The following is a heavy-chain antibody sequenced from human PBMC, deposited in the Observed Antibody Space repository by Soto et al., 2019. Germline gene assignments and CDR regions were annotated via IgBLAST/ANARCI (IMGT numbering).Heavy chain of an antibody. D-gene: IGHD3-10*02. Sequence: ASVKVSCKASGYTFNSHAIHWVRQAPGQRPEWLGWINAGNGNTYYSEKFEGRVTFTRDTAATTVNMELTSLTSEDTAIYYCGRDQSGIGYYVDWFDPWGQGILVTSP. CDR2: INAGNGNT. CDR1: GYTFNSHA. CDR3: GRDQSGIGYYVDWFDP. J-gene: IGHJ5*02. V-gene: IGHV1-3*01.